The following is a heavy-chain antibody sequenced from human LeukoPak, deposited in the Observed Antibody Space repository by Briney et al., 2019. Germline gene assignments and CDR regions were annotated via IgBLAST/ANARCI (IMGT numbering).Heavy chain of an antibody. CDR2: ISWNIGSI. CDR1: GFTFDDYA. V-gene: IGHV3-9*01. D-gene: IGHD1-1*01. CDR3: AKERQPLDASTFDY. J-gene: IGHJ4*02. Sequence: GGSLRLSCAASGFTFDDYAMHWVRQAPGKGLEWVAGISWNIGSIGYADSVKGRFTISRDNAKNSLYLQMNSLRAEDTALYYCAKERQPLDASTFDYWGQGTLVTVSS.